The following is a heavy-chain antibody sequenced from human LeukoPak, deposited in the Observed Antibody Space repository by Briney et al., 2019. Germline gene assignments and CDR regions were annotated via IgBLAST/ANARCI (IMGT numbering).Heavy chain of an antibody. J-gene: IGHJ4*02. CDR1: GFMFSSNW. Sequence: GGSLRLSCAASGFMFSSNWMSWVRLAPGKGLEWVANIKEDGTETYYVDSVKGRFTISRDNAKNSLYLQMNSLRADDTAVYYCATDYYDSSGYYTGTYWGQGTLVTVSS. CDR3: ATDYYDSSGYYTGTY. CDR2: IKEDGTET. D-gene: IGHD3-22*01. V-gene: IGHV3-7*03.